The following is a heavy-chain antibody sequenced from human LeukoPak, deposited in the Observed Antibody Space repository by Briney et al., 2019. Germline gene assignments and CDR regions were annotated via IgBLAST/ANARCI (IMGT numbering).Heavy chain of an antibody. CDR3: GRGPSVAGSGGDY. V-gene: IGHV3-53*01. Sequence: PGGSLRLSCAASGFTVSSNYMTWVRQAPGKGLEWVSVIYSGGGTFYADSVKGRFTISRDNSKNTMYLQMNSLRAEDTAVYYCGRGPSVAGSGGDYWGQGTLVTVSS. CDR1: GFTVSSNY. CDR2: IYSGGGT. D-gene: IGHD6-6*01. J-gene: IGHJ4*02.